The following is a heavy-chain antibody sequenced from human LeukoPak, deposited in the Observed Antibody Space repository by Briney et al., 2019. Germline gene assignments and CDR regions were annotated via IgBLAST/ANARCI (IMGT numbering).Heavy chain of an antibody. J-gene: IGHJ6*03. CDR3: ARVPRYCSSTSCYPHYYYMDV. CDR2: INPNSGGT. Sequence: ASVKVSCKASGYTFTGYYMHWVRQAPGQGLEWMGWINPNSGGTNYAQKFQGRVTMTRDTSISTAYMELSRLRSDDTAVYYCARVPRYCSSTSCYPHYYYMDVWGKGTTVTVSS. V-gene: IGHV1-2*02. CDR1: GYTFTGYY. D-gene: IGHD2-2*01.